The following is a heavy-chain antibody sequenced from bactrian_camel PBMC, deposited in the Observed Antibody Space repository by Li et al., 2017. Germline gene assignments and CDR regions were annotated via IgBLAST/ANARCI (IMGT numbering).Heavy chain of an antibody. V-gene: IGHV3S1*01. D-gene: IGHD6*01. Sequence: HVQLVESGGGSVQAGGSLRLSCVVSSGYTYAPYCMGWFRQTPGKEREGVGGIYNRGDSTYYPDSVKGRFTISQDNSKNTVYLQMNSLKPEDTAMYYCAAALSYGGSWWGRCLIPDKYNYWGQGTQVTVS. CDR1: SGYTYAPYC. CDR2: IYNRGDST. CDR3: AAALSYGGSWWGRCLIPDKYNY. J-gene: IGHJ4*01.